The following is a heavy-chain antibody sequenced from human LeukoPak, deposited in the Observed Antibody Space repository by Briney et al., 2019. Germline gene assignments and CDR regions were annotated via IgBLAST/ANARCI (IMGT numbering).Heavy chain of an antibody. CDR1: GYTFTSYY. Sequence: ASVKVSCKASGYTFTSYYMHWVRQAPGQGLEWMGIINPSGGSTSYAQKFQGRVTMTRDMSTSTVYMELSSLRAEDTAVYYCTRDKAYYYDSSGYPRYYMDVWGKGTTVTVSS. CDR3: TRDKAYYYDSSGYPRYYMDV. CDR2: INPSGGST. D-gene: IGHD3-22*01. V-gene: IGHV1-46*01. J-gene: IGHJ6*03.